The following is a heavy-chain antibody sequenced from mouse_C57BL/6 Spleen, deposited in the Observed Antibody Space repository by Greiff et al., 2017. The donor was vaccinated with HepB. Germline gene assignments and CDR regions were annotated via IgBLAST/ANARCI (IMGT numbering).Heavy chain of an antibody. J-gene: IGHJ4*01. Sequence: VQLQQSGAELVRPGASVTLSCKASGYTFTDYEMHWVKQTPVHGLEWIGAIDPETGGTAYNQKFKGKAILTADKSSSTAYMELRSLTSEDSAVYYCSRGGSYGNYGYAMDYWGQGTSVTVSS. CDR2: IDPETGGT. V-gene: IGHV1-15*01. CDR3: SRGGSYGNYGYAMDY. CDR1: GYTFTDYE. D-gene: IGHD2-1*01.